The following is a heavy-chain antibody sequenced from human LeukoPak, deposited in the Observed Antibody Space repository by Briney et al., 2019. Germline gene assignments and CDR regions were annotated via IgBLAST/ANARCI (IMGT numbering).Heavy chain of an antibody. Sequence: GGSLRLSCAASEFTFSNAWMNWGRQGPGKGLEWVGRIKSKTAGGTTDYAAPVEGRFTITRDDSKNTVYLQMNSLKTDDTAVYYCTSQYFDYWGQGTLVAVSS. CDR2: IKSKTAGGTT. CDR1: EFTFSNAW. CDR3: TSQYFDY. J-gene: IGHJ4*02. V-gene: IGHV3-15*01.